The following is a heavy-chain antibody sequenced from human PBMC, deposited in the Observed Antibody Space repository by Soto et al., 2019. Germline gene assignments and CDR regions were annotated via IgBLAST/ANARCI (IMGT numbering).Heavy chain of an antibody. CDR1: GFTFTSSA. CDR3: AAYGNRGSITMVRGVIIDYYYYGMDV. Sequence: ASVKVSCKASGFTFTSSAMQWVRQARGQRLEWIGWIVVGSGNTNYAQKFQERVTITRDMSTSTAYMELSSLRSEDTAVYYCAAYGNRGSITMVRGVIIDYYYYGMDVWG. D-gene: IGHD3-10*01. CDR2: IVVGSGNT. V-gene: IGHV1-58*02. J-gene: IGHJ6*02.